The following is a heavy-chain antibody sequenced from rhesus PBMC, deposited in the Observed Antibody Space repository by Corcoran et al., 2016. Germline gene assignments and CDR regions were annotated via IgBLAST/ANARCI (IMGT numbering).Heavy chain of an antibody. CDR3: ARERSGSYYYGNYFDY. CDR2: IYGSSTST. Sequence: QVQLQESGPGVVKPSETLSLTCAVSGGSIRDSYRWSWIRQPPGEGLAWMGYIYGSSTSTNYNPSLKNRVTISKDTSKNQFSLKLSSVTAADTAVYYCARERSGSYYYGNYFDYWGQGVLVTVSS. D-gene: IGHD3-16*01. CDR1: GGSIRDSYR. V-gene: IGHV4S10*01. J-gene: IGHJ4*01.